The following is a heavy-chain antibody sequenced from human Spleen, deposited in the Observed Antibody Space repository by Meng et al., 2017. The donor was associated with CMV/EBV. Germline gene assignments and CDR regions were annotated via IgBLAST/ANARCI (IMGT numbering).Heavy chain of an antibody. CDR3: ARAASAWFNFYAMDF. Sequence: SVKVSCKASGGTFSTYSVTWLRQAPGQGLEWMGGIIPTLGRPNYAPKFQGRVTITADKSTNTAYMELSSLRSEDTAVYYCARAASAWFNFYAMDFWGQGTAVTVSS. CDR2: IIPTLGRP. J-gene: IGHJ6*02. V-gene: IGHV1-69*10. D-gene: IGHD3-10*01. CDR1: GGTFSTYS.